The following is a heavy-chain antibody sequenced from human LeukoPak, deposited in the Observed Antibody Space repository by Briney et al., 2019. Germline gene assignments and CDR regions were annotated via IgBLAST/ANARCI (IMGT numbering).Heavy chain of an antibody. J-gene: IGHJ5*02. CDR1: GFTFSSYA. V-gene: IGHV3-74*03. CDR2: IDSDGSTT. Sequence: GGSLRLSCAASGFTFSSYAMHWVRQAPGKGLAWVAGIDSDGSTTKYADSVKGRFTISRDNAKNTLYLQMNSLRAEDTAVYYCTKSNWFDPWGQGTLVTVSS. CDR3: TKSNWFDP.